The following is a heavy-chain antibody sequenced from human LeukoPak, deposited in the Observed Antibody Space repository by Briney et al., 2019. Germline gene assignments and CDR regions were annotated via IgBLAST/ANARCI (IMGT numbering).Heavy chain of an antibody. CDR2: IYHSGST. CDR3: ARSLSYVSGRYYHFEY. D-gene: IGHD3-10*01. J-gene: IGHJ4*02. Sequence: PSETLSLTCGVSGFYISSSHYWGWIRQPPGKGLEWIGSIYHSGSTYYNPSLQSRVTISVDTSENQFSLTLSSLTAADTAVYYCARSLSYVSGRYYHFEYWGQGTLVTVSS. CDR1: GFYISSSHY. V-gene: IGHV4-38-2*01.